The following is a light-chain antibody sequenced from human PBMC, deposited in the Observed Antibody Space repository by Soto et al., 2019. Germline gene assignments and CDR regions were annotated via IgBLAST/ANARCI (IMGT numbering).Light chain of an antibody. J-gene: IGLJ3*02. CDR2: SSN. CDR3: EAWDDSLKGPV. Sequence: QSVLTQLPSTSGTPGQRVTISCSGSSSNIGGNAVNWYQQLPGTAPKLLIYSSNQRPSGVPDRFSGSKSGTSASLAISGLQSEDEADYYCEAWDDSLKGPVFGGGTKVTVL. CDR1: SSNIGGNA. V-gene: IGLV1-44*01.